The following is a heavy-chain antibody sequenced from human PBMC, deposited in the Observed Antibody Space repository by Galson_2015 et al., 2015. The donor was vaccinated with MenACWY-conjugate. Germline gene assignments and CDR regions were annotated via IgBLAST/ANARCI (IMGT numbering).Heavy chain of an antibody. CDR3: ARISGSYYLPDY. V-gene: IGHV5-10-1*01. Sequence: QSGAEVTKPGESLRISCTGSGHSFPSYWISWVRQMPGKGLEWMGRIDPSDSYTNYSPSFQGHVTISADKSISTAYLQWSSLKASDTAMYYCARISGSYYLPDYWGQGTLVTVSS. D-gene: IGHD1-26*01. J-gene: IGHJ4*02. CDR2: IDPSDSYT. CDR1: GHSFPSYW.